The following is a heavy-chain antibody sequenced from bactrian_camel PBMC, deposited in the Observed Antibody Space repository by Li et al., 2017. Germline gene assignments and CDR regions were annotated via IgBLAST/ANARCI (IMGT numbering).Heavy chain of an antibody. CDR1: GAIYRSYC. CDR3: AADQPWSPDSCAPDSDYSGED. Sequence: QVQLVESGGGSVQAGGSLRVSCAASGAIYRSYCLAWFRQGPGKGREAVATIGEDGTTTYTDSAKGRFTISKDNAKRTIYLQMNSLRPDDTAVYYCAADQPWSPDSCAPDSDYSGEDWGQGTQVTVS. V-gene: IGHV3S53*01. CDR2: IGEDGTT. D-gene: IGHD4*01. J-gene: IGHJ4*01.